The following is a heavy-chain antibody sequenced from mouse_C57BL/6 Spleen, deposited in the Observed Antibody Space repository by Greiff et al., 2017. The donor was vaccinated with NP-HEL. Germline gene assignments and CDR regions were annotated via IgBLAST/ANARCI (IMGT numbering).Heavy chain of an antibody. CDR2: ISSGSSTI. V-gene: IGHV5-17*01. J-gene: IGHJ2*01. Sequence: EVQRVESGGGLVKPGGSLKLSCAASGFTFSDYGMHWVRQAPEKGLEWVAYISSGSSTIYYADTVKGRFTISRDNAKNTLFLQMTSLRSEDTAMYYCGREAYCDDWGQGTTLTVSS. CDR1: GFTFSDYG. CDR3: GREAYCDD.